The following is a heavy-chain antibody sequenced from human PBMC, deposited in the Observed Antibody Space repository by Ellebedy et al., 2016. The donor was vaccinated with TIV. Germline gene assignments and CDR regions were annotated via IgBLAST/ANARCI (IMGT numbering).Heavy chain of an antibody. D-gene: IGHD6-13*01. CDR1: GGSIRSYY. CDR3: ARVRAAAGMAHFDN. CDR2: IYYTGST. V-gene: IGHV4-59*01. J-gene: IGHJ4*02. Sequence: MPSETLSLTCTVSGGSIRSYYWSRIRQSPGKGLEWIGYIYYTGSTNYNPSLKSRVTISVDTSKNQFSLKQSSVTAADTAVYYCARVRAAAGMAHFDNWGQGTLVTVSS.